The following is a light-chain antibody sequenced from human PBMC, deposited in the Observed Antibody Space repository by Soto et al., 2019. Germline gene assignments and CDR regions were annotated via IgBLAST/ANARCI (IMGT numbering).Light chain of an antibody. V-gene: IGKV3-11*01. CDR2: DAS. J-gene: IGKJ5*01. CDR3: QQRSNWPPIT. CDR1: QSVSSD. Sequence: IVLTHSQAPLSLSPCERATLSFTASQSVSSDLAWYQQKPGQAPRLLIYDASNRATGIPARFSGSGSGTDFTLTISSLEAEDFAVYYCQQRSNWPPITFGQGTRLEI.